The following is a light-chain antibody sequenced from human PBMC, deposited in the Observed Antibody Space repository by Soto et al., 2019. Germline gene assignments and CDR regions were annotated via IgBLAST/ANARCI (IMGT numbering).Light chain of an antibody. CDR1: QSVSSN. CDR2: DVS. CDR3: QQHNSCPLT. Sequence: EVVLTQSPATLSLSPGERATLSCRASQSVSSNLAWYRQKPGQAPRLLIYDVSNRATGIPARFSGSGSGTDFTLTISSLEPEDFAVYFCQQHNSCPLTFGGGTKVELK. J-gene: IGKJ4*01. V-gene: IGKV3-11*01.